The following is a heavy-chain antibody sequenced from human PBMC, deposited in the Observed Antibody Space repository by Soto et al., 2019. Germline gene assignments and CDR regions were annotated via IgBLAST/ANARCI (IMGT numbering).Heavy chain of an antibody. V-gene: IGHV4-59*01. J-gene: IGHJ4*02. CDR3: ARRYGASFDY. D-gene: IGHD4-17*01. Sequence: PSDTLSLTCTVSGGSISSYYWSWIRQPPGKGLEWIGYIYYSGSTNYNPSLKSRVTISVDTSKNQFSLKLSSVTAADTAVYYCARRYGASFDYWGQRTLVTVYS. CDR1: GGSISSYY. CDR2: IYYSGST.